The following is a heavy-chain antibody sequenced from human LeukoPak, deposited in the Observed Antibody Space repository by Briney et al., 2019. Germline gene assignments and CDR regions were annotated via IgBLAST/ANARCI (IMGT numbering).Heavy chain of an antibody. Sequence: SETLSLTCSVSGGSFSNYFWSWVRQPAGKGLEWIGRIYPSGNTNYNPSLKSRVTLSVDTSKTQFYLSLSSVTAADTAVYYCATLTTPGWFNPWGQGTLVTVSS. J-gene: IGHJ5*02. CDR1: GGSFSNYF. CDR2: IYPSGNT. V-gene: IGHV4-4*07. CDR3: ATLTTPGWFNP. D-gene: IGHD1-1*01.